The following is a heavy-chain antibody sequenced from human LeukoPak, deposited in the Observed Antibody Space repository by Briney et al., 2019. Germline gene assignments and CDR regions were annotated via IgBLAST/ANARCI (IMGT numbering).Heavy chain of an antibody. CDR3: AMFMVATSLDY. CDR1: LGTFSSYA. Sequence: ASVKVSCQASLGTFSSYAISGVRQAPGQGLEWMGRIIPILGIANYAQKFQGRVTITADKSTSTAYMELSSLRSEDTAVYYCAMFMVATSLDYWGQGTLVTVSS. D-gene: IGHD5-12*01. CDR2: IIPILGIA. V-gene: IGHV1-69*04. J-gene: IGHJ4*02.